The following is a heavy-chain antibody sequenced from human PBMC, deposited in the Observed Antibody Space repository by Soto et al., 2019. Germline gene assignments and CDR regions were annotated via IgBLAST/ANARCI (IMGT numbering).Heavy chain of an antibody. D-gene: IGHD1-26*01. CDR3: ARDSERGSYYTWFDP. J-gene: IGHJ5*02. Sequence: SVKVSFKASGYAFTSDCMRWVRQAPGQGLEWMGIINPSGGSTSYAQKFQGRVTMTRDTSTSTVYMELSSLRSEDTAVYYCARDSERGSYYTWFDPWGQGTLVTVYS. CDR1: GYAFTSDC. CDR2: INPSGGST. V-gene: IGHV1-46*01.